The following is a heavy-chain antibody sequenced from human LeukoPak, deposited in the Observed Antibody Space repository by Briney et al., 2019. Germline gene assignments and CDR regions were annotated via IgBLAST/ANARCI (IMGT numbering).Heavy chain of an antibody. V-gene: IGHV4-34*01. CDR2: INHSGST. D-gene: IGHD2-15*01. CDR1: GGSFSGYY. Sequence: SETLSLTCAVYGGSFSGYYWSWIRQPPGKGLEWIGEINHSGSTNYNPSLKSRVTISVDTSKNQFSLKLSSVIAADTAVYYCARDLGYCDYWGQGTLVTVSS. J-gene: IGHJ4*02. CDR3: ARDLGYCDY.